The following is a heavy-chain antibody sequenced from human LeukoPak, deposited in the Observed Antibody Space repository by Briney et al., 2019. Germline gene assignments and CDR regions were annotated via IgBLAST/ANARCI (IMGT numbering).Heavy chain of an antibody. V-gene: IGHV4-59*01. CDR1: GGSISSYY. CDR2: IYHSGST. CDR3: ARVSRDVEGYYYYMDV. D-gene: IGHD3-10*01. J-gene: IGHJ6*03. Sequence: SETLSLTCTVSGGSISSYYWSWIRQPPGKGLEWIGYIYHSGSTNYNPSLKSRVTISVDTSKNQFSLKLSSVTAADTAVYYCARVSRDVEGYYYYMDVWGKGTTVTVSS.